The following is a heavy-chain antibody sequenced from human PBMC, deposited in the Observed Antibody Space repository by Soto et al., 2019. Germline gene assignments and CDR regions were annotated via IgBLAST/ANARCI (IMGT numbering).Heavy chain of an antibody. CDR3: ARRGVAVGGAFDY. D-gene: IGHD6-19*01. CDR2: IYYSGTS. V-gene: IGHV4-39*01. CDR1: GGSISSTGYY. J-gene: IGHJ4*01. Sequence: SETLSLTCTVSGGSISSTGYYWGWIRQPPGKGLESIGYIYYSGTSYYNPSLKSRVTISVDTSENQFSLKLSSVTAADTAVYYCARRGVAVGGAFDYWGQGTLVTVS.